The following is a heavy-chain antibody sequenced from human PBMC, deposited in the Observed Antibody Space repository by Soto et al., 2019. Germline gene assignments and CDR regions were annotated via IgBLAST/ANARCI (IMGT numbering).Heavy chain of an antibody. J-gene: IGHJ4*02. CDR3: AKALNQYIVVVPAAMRY. CDR2: ISGSGGST. CDR1: GFTFSSYA. V-gene: IGHV3-23*01. D-gene: IGHD2-2*01. Sequence: GGSLRLSCAASGFTFSSYAMSWVRQAPGKGLEWVSAISGSGGSTYYADSVKGRFTISRDNSKNTLYLQMNSLRAEDTAVYYCAKALNQYIVVVPAAMRYWGQGTLVTVSS.